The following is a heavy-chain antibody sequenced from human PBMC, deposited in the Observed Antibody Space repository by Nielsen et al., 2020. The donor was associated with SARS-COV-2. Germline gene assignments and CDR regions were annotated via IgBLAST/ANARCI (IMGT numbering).Heavy chain of an antibody. V-gene: IGHV3-9*01. CDR1: GFTFDDYA. D-gene: IGHD6-13*01. Sequence: GGSLRLSCAASGFTFDDYAMHWVRQAPGKGLEWVSGISWNSGSIGYADSVKGRFTISRDNAKNSLYLQMNSLRAEDTALYYCASLGGSSWYFDYWGQGTLVTVSS. CDR3: ASLGGSSWYFDY. CDR2: ISWNSGSI. J-gene: IGHJ4*02.